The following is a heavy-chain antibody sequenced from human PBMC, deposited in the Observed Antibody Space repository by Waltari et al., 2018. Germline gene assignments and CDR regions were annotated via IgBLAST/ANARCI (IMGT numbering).Heavy chain of an antibody. CDR2: ISTSGAST. V-gene: IGHV3-23*04. Sequence: EIQLVESGGGLIQPGGSLRLSCAAYELTFRAYAMIWVRKAPGKGLEWVSAISTSGASTYYAASVKGRFTISRDNSKNTLHLQMNSLRADDTAVYYCARVGGGNYDDSGSASRFDYWGQGTLVTVSS. CDR3: ARVGGGNYDDSGSASRFDY. J-gene: IGHJ4*02. D-gene: IGHD3-22*01. CDR1: ELTFRAYA.